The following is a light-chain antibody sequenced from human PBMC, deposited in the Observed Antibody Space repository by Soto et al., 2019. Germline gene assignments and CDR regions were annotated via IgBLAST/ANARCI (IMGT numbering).Light chain of an antibody. J-gene: IGKJ1*01. CDR2: GAS. V-gene: IGKV3-20*01. CDR1: QSVSSSF. Sequence: EIVLTQSPGTLSLSPGERATLSCRASQSVSSSFLAWYQQKPGQAPRLLIYGASSRATGIPDGFSGSGSGTAFTLTISRLETEDFAVYYCQQYDRSPWTFGQGTKVEIK. CDR3: QQYDRSPWT.